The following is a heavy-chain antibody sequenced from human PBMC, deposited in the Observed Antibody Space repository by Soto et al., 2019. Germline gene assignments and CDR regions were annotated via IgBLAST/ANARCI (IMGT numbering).Heavy chain of an antibody. V-gene: IGHV3-30-3*01. J-gene: IGHJ6*02. CDR2: ISYDGSNK. D-gene: IGHD2-15*01. CDR1: GFTFSSYA. CDR3: ARHCSGGSCYSDVDYYGMDV. Sequence: ESGGGVVQPGRSLRLSCAASGFTFSSYAMHWVRQAPGKGLEWVAVISYDGSNKYYADSVKGRFTISRDNSKNTLYLQMNSLRAEDTAVYYCARHCSGGSCYSDVDYYGMDVWGQGTTVTVSS.